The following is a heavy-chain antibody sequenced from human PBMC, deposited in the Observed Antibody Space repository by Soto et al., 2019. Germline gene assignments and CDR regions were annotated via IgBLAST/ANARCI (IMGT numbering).Heavy chain of an antibody. CDR3: ARHLRVEGNYPYFDY. J-gene: IGHJ4*02. CDR2: IYYSGST. CDR1: GGSISSYY. D-gene: IGHD1-7*01. V-gene: IGHV4-59*08. Sequence: SETLSLTCTVSGGSISSYYWSWIRQPPGKGLEWIGYIYYSGSTNYNPSLKSRVTISVDTSKNQFSLKLSSVTAADTAVYYCARHLRVEGNYPYFDYWGQGTLVTVSS.